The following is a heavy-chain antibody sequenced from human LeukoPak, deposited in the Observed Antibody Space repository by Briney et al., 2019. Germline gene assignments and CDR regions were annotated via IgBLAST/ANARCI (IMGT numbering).Heavy chain of an antibody. J-gene: IGHJ4*02. CDR2: VYNSGTA. V-gene: IGHV4-59*11. Sequence: SETLSLTCTVSGVSIGSHYWSWIRQSPGKGLEWIGCVYNSGTAVYNPSLTGRVTISVDTSKNQYSLNLRSVTAADAAVYYCARDAYWGQGILVTVSS. CDR3: ARDAY. CDR1: GVSIGSHY.